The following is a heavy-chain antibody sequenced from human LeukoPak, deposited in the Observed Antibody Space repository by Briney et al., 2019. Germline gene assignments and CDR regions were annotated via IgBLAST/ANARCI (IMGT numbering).Heavy chain of an antibody. V-gene: IGHV5-51*01. CDR3: ARHSGYSGSYFYYYYGMDV. CDR1: GSSFTSYG. D-gene: IGHD1-26*01. J-gene: IGHJ6*02. Sequence: GGPLEISGQGSGSSFTSYGRGGARRLPGKGREGRGIIDIGDADTRYSPSFQGQVTISADKSIRTAYLQWSSLKASDTAMYYCARHSGYSGSYFYYYYGMDVWGQGHTVTVSS. CDR2: IDIGDADT.